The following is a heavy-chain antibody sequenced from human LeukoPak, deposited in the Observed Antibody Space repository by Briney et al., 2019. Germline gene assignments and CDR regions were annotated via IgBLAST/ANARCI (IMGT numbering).Heavy chain of an antibody. CDR2: ISFDGTNK. D-gene: IGHD6-13*01. CDR3: VKDRSSTWSFDY. V-gene: IGHV3-30*18. J-gene: IGHJ4*02. Sequence: GRSLRLSCAASVFTFSNYGMHWVRQAPGKGLERVAVISFDGTNKYYVDSVKGRFTISRDNSNNTLYLQMNSLRAEDAAVYYCVKDRSSTWSFDYWGQGTLVIVSS. CDR1: VFTFSNYG.